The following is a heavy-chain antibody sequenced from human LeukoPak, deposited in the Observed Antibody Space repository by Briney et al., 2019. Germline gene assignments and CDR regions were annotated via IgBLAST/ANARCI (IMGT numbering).Heavy chain of an antibody. V-gene: IGHV3-48*03. J-gene: IGHJ4*02. Sequence: PGGSLRLSGAASGFTFGTYEINWVRQAPGKGLEWVSYIDGSGSLIYYADPVKGRFTVSRDNAKNSVYLQMNSMRAEDTALYYCARERASCGGDCIDYWGQGTLVTVSS. CDR2: IDGSGSLI. D-gene: IGHD2-21*02. CDR3: ARERASCGGDCIDY. CDR1: GFTFGTYE.